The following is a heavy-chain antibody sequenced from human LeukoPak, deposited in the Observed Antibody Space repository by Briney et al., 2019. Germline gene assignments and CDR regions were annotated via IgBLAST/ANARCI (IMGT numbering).Heavy chain of an antibody. CDR1: GFTVGNNY. D-gene: IGHD3-10*02. Sequence: GGSLRLSCAASGFTVGNNYMSWVRQAPGKGLEWVSIIYSGGTTYYADSVKGRFTISRDSSKNTLYLQMNSLRAEDTAVYYCARVTGPTSTVVRGVIIPTFDSWGQGTLVTVSS. CDR3: ARVTGPTSTVVRGVIIPTFDS. J-gene: IGHJ4*02. V-gene: IGHV3-53*01. CDR2: IYSGGTT.